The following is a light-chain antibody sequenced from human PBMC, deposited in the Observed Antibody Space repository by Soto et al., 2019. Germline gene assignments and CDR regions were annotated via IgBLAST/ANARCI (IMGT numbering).Light chain of an antibody. J-gene: IGLJ2*01. CDR2: GNS. Sequence: QSVLTQPPSVSGAPGQRVTLSCTGSSSNIGAGYDVHWYQQLPGTAPKLLIYGNSNRPSGVPDRFSGSKSGTSASLAITGLQGDDEAGYYCQSYDWSLGAYVVFGGGTKHTVL. V-gene: IGLV1-40*01. CDR3: QSYDWSLGAYVV. CDR1: SSNIGAGYD.